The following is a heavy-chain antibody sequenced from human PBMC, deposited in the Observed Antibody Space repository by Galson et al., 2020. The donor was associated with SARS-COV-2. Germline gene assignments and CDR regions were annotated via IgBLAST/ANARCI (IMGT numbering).Heavy chain of an antibody. CDR1: GFTFSDYY. J-gene: IGHJ6*02. CDR3: ARDSKPYGSGIHSPLYYYYYGMDV. D-gene: IGHD3-10*01. CDR2: ISSSSSYT. V-gene: IGHV3-11*06. Sequence: GESLKISCAASGFTFSDYYMSWIRQAPGKGLEWVSYISSSSSYTNYADSVKGRFTIPRDNAKNSLYLQMNSLRAEDTAVYYCARDSKPYGSGIHSPLYYYYYGMDVWGQGTTVTVSS.